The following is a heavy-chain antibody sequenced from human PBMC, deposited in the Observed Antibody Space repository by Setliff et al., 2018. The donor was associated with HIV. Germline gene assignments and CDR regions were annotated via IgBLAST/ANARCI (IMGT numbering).Heavy chain of an antibody. V-gene: IGHV1-69*04. D-gene: IGHD3-22*01. J-gene: IGHJ1*01. CDR2: IIPVLGLS. Sequence: VASVKVSCKASGGVFSINWVRQAPGQGLEWMGRIIPVLGLSNYAQNYQGRVTITADTSTTTVYMELSSLRSEDTAVYYCARDPFPATNYFDSSGYPFAEYFHHWGQGTLVTVSS. CDR3: ARDPFPATNYFDSSGYPFAEYFHH. CDR1: GGVFS.